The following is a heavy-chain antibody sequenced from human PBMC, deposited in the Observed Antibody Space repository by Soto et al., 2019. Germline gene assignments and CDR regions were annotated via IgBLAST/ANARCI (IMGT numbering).Heavy chain of an antibody. J-gene: IGHJ6*02. CDR3: ARDLRLGELYMDV. D-gene: IGHD3-16*01. V-gene: IGHV3-23*01. Sequence: PGGSLRLSCAASGFTFSSYAMSWVRQAPGKGLEWVSAISGSGGSTYYADSVKGRFTISRDNSKNTLYLQMNSLRAEDTAVYYCARDLRLGELYMDVWGQGTTVTVSS. CDR2: ISGSGGST. CDR1: GFTFSSYA.